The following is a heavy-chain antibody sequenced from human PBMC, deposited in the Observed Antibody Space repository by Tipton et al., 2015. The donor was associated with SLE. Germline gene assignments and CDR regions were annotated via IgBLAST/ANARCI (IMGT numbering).Heavy chain of an antibody. CDR1: GGSFSSSLYY. CDR3: ARSTNWNSAAYYFDL. J-gene: IGHJ4*02. CDR2: MYSSGRS. Sequence: TLSLTCNVSGGSFSSSLYYWGWIRQPPGKGLEWIGSMYSSGRSYYNPSLNSRITMSIDTSKDQFSLRLTSVTAADTAIYYCARSTNWNSAAYYFDLWGQGTLVTVSS. V-gene: IGHV4-39*07. D-gene: IGHD1-1*01.